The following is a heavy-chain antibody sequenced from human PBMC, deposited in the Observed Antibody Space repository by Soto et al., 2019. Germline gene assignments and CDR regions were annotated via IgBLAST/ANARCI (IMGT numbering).Heavy chain of an antibody. J-gene: IGHJ6*02. V-gene: IGHV4-39*01. D-gene: IGHD3-10*01. CDR3: ARQGSAVLRMNYSGMDV. CDR1: GASISSTGYY. CDR2: IFYSGTT. Sequence: SETLSLTCTVSGASISSTGYYWVWIRQPPGKGLEWVGSIFYSGTTKYTPSLKSRVTISGDTSKNQFSLNLNFVTAADTAVYYCARQGSAVLRMNYSGMDVWGQGITVTVSS.